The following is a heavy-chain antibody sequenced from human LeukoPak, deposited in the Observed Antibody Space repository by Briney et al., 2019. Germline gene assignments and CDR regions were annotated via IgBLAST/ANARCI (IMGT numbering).Heavy chain of an antibody. CDR1: GFTFSSYW. V-gene: IGHV3-7*01. Sequence: PGGSLRLSCVASGFTFSSYWMSWVRQAPEKGLEWVANIKQDGSEEYYVDSVKGRFTISRDNAKNSVYLQMNSLRAEDTAVYYCARDLPTDYFDYWGQGTLVTVSS. D-gene: IGHD4-17*01. CDR3: ARDLPTDYFDY. J-gene: IGHJ4*02. CDR2: IKQDGSEE.